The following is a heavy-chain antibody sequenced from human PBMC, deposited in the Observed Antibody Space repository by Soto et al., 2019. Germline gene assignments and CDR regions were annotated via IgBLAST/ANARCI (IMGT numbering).Heavy chain of an antibody. D-gene: IGHD1-26*01. J-gene: IGHJ6*02. CDR2: IYHSGSP. CDR1: GGSISSSNW. Sequence: QVQLQESGPGLVKPSGTLSLTCAVSGGSISSSNWWSWVRQPPGKGLEWIGEIYHSGSPNYNPSLKRRVTILVYKSKNQFSVKLSSVTVADTAVYYCARVSGSYYYGMDVWGQGTTVPVSS. CDR3: ARVSGSYYYGMDV. V-gene: IGHV4-4*02.